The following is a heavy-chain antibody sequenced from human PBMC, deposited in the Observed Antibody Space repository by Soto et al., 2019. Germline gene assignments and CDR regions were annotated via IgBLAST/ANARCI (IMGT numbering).Heavy chain of an antibody. J-gene: IGHJ6*02. CDR2: IIPIFGTA. Sequence: SVKGLRKASGGTFSSYAISWVRQAPGQGLEWMGRIIPIFGTADYAQKFQGRVTITADESTSTAYMELSSLRSEDTAVYYCASVETQRYYYGMDVWGQGTTVTVSS. CDR1: GGTFSSYA. V-gene: IGHV1-69*13. D-gene: IGHD2-15*01. CDR3: ASVETQRYYYGMDV.